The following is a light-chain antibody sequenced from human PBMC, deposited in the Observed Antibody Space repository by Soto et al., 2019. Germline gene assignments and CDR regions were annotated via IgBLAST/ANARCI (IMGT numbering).Light chain of an antibody. CDR2: DNN. V-gene: IGLV1-51*01. Sequence: HSVLTQPPSVSAAPGQKVTISCSGSSSNIGNNYVSWYQQLPGTAPKLLIYDNNKRPSGIPDRLSGSKSGTSATLGITGLQTGDEADYYCGTWDSSLSAGVFGGGTKLTVL. J-gene: IGLJ2*01. CDR3: GTWDSSLSAGV. CDR1: SSNIGNNY.